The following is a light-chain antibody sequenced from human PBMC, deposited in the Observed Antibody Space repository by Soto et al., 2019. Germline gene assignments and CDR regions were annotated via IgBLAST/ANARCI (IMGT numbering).Light chain of an antibody. CDR1: QSVSSY. J-gene: IGKJ4*01. CDR3: QQHSDWPLT. CDR2: DAS. Sequence: EIVLTQSPATLSLSPGERVTLSCRASQSVSSYFAWYQQKPGLAPRLLIYDASTRAAGIPARFSGSGSGTDFTLTISSLEPDDFAVYYCQQHSDWPLTFGGGTKVEIK. V-gene: IGKV3-11*01.